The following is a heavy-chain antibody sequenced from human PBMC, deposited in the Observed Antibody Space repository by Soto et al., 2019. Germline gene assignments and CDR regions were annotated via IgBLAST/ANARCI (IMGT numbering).Heavy chain of an antibody. CDR2: IGPESGAT. J-gene: IGHJ4*02. V-gene: IGHV1-2*02. D-gene: IGHD1-26*01. Sequence: ASVKVSCKASGYTFTGHYIHWVRQAPEQGPEWMGEIGPESGATRYAQRFQGRVTMTRDMSITTVHMELNNLSPDDTAVYYCGRGRSGQIVVFYWGQGTPVTVSS. CDR3: GRGRSGQIVVFY. CDR1: GYTFTGHY.